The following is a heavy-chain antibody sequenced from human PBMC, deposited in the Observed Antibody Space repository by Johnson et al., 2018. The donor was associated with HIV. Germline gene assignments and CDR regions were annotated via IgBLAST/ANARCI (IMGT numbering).Heavy chain of an antibody. J-gene: IGHJ3*02. CDR3: ARSKDCSVGTCPDAFDI. Sequence: VQLVESGGGLVKPGGSLRLSCVASGFTFSDYYMSWIRQAPGKGLEWVSYISSSGTTIYSADSVQGRFTTSRDNAKNSLYLQMNSLRAEDTAVYYCARSKDCSVGTCPDAFDIWGQGTMVTVSS. V-gene: IGHV3-11*04. CDR2: ISSSGTTI. D-gene: IGHD2-15*01. CDR1: GFTFSDYY.